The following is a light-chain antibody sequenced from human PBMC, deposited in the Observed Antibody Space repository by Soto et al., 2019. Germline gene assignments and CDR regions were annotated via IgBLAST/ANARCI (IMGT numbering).Light chain of an antibody. Sequence: DIQMTQSPSTLSGSVGDRVTITCRASQTISSWLAWYQQKRGKAPNLLIYKASTLKSGVPSRFSGSGSGTEFPLTISSLQPDDFATYYRQDYNSHSEAFGQGTKVQLK. J-gene: IGKJ1*01. CDR2: KAS. V-gene: IGKV1-5*03. CDR1: QTISSW. CDR3: QDYNSHSEA.